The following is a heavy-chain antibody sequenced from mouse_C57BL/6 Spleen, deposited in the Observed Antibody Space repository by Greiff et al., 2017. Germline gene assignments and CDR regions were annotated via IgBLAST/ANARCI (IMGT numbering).Heavy chain of an antibody. V-gene: IGHV6-3*01. CDR1: GFTFSNYW. CDR2: IRLKSDNYAT. CDR3: TGLNWVDY. D-gene: IGHD4-1*02. J-gene: IGHJ2*01. Sequence: EVQLQESGGGLVQPGGSMKLSCVASGFTFSNYWMNWVRQSPEQGLEWVAQIRLKSDNYATHYAESVKGRFTISRDDSKSSVYLQMNNLRAEDTGIYYCTGLNWVDYWGQGTTLTVSS.